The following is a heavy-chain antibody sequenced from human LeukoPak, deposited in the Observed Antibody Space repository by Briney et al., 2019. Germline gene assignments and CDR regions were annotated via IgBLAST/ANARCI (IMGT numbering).Heavy chain of an antibody. V-gene: IGHV3-23*01. Sequence: PGGSLRLSCAASGFTFSSYAMSWVRQAPGKGLEWVSAISGSGGNTYFADSVKGRFTISRDNSKNTLYLQMNSLRAEDTAVYYCATRLKEGDIVASPGGYWGQGTLVTVSS. D-gene: IGHD5-12*01. CDR2: ISGSGGNT. CDR1: GFTFSSYA. J-gene: IGHJ4*02. CDR3: ATRLKEGDIVASPGGY.